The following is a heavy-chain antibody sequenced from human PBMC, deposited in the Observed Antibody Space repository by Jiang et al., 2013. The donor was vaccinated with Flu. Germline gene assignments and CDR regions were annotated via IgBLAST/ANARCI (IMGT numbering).Heavy chain of an antibody. J-gene: IGHJ3*02. CDR1: GFSLSTSGVG. Sequence: TFSGFSLSTSGVGVSWIRPAPTERPWSGLSLIYWDDDKRYSPSLKSRLTITKDTSKNQVVLTMTNMDPVDTATYYCAHRLVGHSSSWHVTSAFDIWGQGTMVTVSS. D-gene: IGHD6-13*01. CDR3: AHRLVGHSSSWHVTSAFDI. CDR2: IYWDDDK. V-gene: IGHV2-5*02.